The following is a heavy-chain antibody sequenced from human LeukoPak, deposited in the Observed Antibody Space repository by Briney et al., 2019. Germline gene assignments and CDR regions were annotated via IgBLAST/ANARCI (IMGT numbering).Heavy chain of an antibody. Sequence: PSETLSLTCTVSGDSFSGYFWNWIRQVPGKGLEWIGYMYYSASTKENPSLKSRVTISVDTSKNQFSLKLTSVTAADTAVYYCARGGITIFGVTIEGFDYWGRGTL. CDR1: GDSFSGYF. V-gene: IGHV4-59*01. D-gene: IGHD3-3*01. J-gene: IGHJ4*02. CDR2: MYYSAST. CDR3: ARGGITIFGVTIEGFDY.